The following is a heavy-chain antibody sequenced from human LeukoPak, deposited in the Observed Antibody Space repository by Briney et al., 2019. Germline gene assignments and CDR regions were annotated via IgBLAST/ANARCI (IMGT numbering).Heavy chain of an antibody. V-gene: IGHV3-21*01. CDR3: ASLPTYYYDSSGWNY. CDR2: ISSSSSYI. CDR1: GFTFSSYS. Sequence: PGGSLRLSCAASGFTFSSYSMNWVRQAPGKGLEWVSSISSSSSYIYYADSVKGRFTISRDNAKNSLYLQMNSLRAEDTAVYYCASLPTYYYDSSGWNYWGQGTLVTVSS. J-gene: IGHJ4*02. D-gene: IGHD3-22*01.